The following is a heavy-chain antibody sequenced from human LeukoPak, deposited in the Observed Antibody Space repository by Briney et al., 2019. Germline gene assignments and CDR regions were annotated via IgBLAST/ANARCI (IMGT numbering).Heavy chain of an antibody. CDR3: ARDGRDTAMAPYFDY. CDR1: GYTFTSYY. J-gene: IGHJ4*02. V-gene: IGHV1-46*01. CDR2: INPSGGST. Sequence: ASVKVSCRASGYTFTSYYMHWVRQAPGQGLEWMGIINPSGGSTSYAQRFQGRVTMTRDTSTSTVYMELSSLRSEDTAVYYCARDGRDTAMAPYFDYWGQGTLVTVSS. D-gene: IGHD5-18*01.